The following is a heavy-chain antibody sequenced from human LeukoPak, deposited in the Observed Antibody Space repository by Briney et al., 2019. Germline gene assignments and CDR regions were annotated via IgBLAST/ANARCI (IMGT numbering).Heavy chain of an antibody. CDR2: IYHSGGT. CDR1: GGPLNSDY. D-gene: IGHD3-16*01. V-gene: IGHV4-59*01. Sequence: ASETLSLTCTVSGGPLNSDYWSWIRQPPGKGLEWIGYIYHSGGTYYNPSLESRVTVSVDTSKKHFSLKLTSVTAADTAVYYCARVGGFHLQFDPWGQGTLVTVSS. J-gene: IGHJ5*02. CDR3: ARVGGFHLQFDP.